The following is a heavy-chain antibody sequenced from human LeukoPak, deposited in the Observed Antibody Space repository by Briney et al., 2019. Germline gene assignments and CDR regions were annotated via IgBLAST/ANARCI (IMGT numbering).Heavy chain of an antibody. J-gene: IGHJ4*02. CDR1: GFTFDDYF. CDR3: ARSRARIAAAVYYFDY. D-gene: IGHD6-13*01. CDR2: ITNSGYTM. V-gene: IGHV3-11*01. Sequence: PGGSLRLSYAAAGFTFDDYFMGWVRQAPGKGLEWVSYITNSGYTMYYADSVRGRFTISKDNAKNSLYLHMSGLRAEDTAVYYCARSRARIAAAVYYFDYWGQGTPVTVSS.